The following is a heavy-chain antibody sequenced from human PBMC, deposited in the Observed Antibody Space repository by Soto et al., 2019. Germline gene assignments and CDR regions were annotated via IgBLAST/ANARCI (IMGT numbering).Heavy chain of an antibody. V-gene: IGHV3-30-3*01. D-gene: IGHD5-12*01. CDR2: ISYDGSNK. Sequence: QVQLVESGGGVVQPGRSLRLSCAASGFTFSSYAMHWVRQAPGKGLEWVAVISYDGSNKYYADSVKGRFTISRDNSKNTLYLQMNSLRAEDTAVYYCARDVRDGYNYFDYWGQGTLFTVSS. CDR1: GFTFSSYA. CDR3: ARDVRDGYNYFDY. J-gene: IGHJ4*02.